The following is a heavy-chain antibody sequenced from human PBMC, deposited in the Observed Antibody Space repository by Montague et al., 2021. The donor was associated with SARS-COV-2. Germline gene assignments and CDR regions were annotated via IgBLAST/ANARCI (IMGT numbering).Heavy chain of an antibody. D-gene: IGHD4-23*01. CDR2: IYYSGST. Sequence: TLSLTCTVSGGSVSSRSYYWGWIRQPPGKGLEWIGSIYYSGSTHYNPSLKSRVTISVDTSKNQFSLKLSSVTTADTAVYYCARRGDYGGPRFDYWGQGTLVSVSS. CDR3: ARRGDYGGPRFDY. CDR1: GGSVSSRSYY. J-gene: IGHJ4*02. V-gene: IGHV4-39*01.